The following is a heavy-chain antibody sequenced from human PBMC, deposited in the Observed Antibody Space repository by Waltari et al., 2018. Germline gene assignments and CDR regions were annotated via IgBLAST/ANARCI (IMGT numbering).Heavy chain of an antibody. Sequence: EVQVVGSGGGLVKPGGSLKLSCATSGFSFRGSTIHWVRQTAGKGLEWVGRIRRQPYNYATAYSASVKGRFTISRDDSKNTAYLQMNNLMTEDTAVYYCSGGEVTGTDFWGQGTLVTVSS. V-gene: IGHV3-73*01. D-gene: IGHD6-19*01. CDR3: SGGEVTGTDF. CDR2: IRRQPYNYAT. CDR1: GFSFRGST. J-gene: IGHJ4*02.